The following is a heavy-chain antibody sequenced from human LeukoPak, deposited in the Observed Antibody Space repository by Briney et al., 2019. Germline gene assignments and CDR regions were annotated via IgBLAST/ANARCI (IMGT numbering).Heavy chain of an antibody. D-gene: IGHD3-9*01. CDR3: ARSIPPYYDILTGYGPLY. J-gene: IGHJ4*02. V-gene: IGHV1-2*06. CDR1: GYTFTGYY. Sequence: ASVKVSCKASGYTFTGYYMHWVRQAPGQGLEWMGRINPNSGGTNYAQKFQGRVTMTRDTSISTAYMELSRLRSDDTAVYYCARSIPPYYDILTGYGPLYSGQGTLVTVSS. CDR2: INPNSGGT.